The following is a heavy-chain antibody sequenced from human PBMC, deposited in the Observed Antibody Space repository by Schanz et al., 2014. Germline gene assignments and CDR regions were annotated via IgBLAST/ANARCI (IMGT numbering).Heavy chain of an antibody. CDR2: IYFSGAT. V-gene: IGHV4-31*03. CDR1: GGSINSGGYF. CDR3: ARGRVVPAAPEFDY. D-gene: IGHD2-2*01. Sequence: QVQLQESGPGLVKPSQTLSLTCSVSGGSINSGGYFWSWIRQHPGKGLEWIGYIYFSGATYINPSLESRVIISVDTSETQFSLNLSSVTAADTAVYYCARGRVVPAAPEFDYWGQGILVTVSS. J-gene: IGHJ4*02.